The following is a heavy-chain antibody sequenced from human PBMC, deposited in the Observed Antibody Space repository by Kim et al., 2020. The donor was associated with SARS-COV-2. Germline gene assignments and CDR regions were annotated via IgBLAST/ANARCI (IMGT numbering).Heavy chain of an antibody. CDR1: GFNFSAYG. CDR2: ISYNGNNE. D-gene: IGHD2-15*01. V-gene: IGHV3-30*03. Sequence: GGSLRLSCVVSGFNFSAYGMHWVRQAPGKGLERVAVISYNGNNEYYVDSVKGRFTISRHNSKNTLYLQMNSLKTEGTAVYYCARRYCSGDDCYAVRIAGMDLWGQGSTVTVSS. J-gene: IGHJ6*02. CDR3: ARRYCSGDDCYAVRIAGMDL.